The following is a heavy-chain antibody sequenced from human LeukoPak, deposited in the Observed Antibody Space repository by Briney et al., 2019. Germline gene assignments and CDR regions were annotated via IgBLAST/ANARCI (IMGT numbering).Heavy chain of an antibody. CDR2: IKQDGSEK. V-gene: IGHV3-7*01. Sequence: GGSLRLSCAASGFTFSSYWMSWVRQTPGKGLEWVANIKQDGSEKYHVDSVKGRFTISRDNAKNSLYLQMNSLRAEDTAVYYCAREDCSGGSCYDDYWGQGTLVTVS. CDR3: AREDCSGGSCYDDY. J-gene: IGHJ4*02. D-gene: IGHD2-15*01. CDR1: GFTFSSYW.